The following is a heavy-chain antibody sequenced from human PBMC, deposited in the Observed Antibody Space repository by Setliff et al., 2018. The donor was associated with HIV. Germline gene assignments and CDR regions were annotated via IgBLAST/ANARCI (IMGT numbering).Heavy chain of an antibody. Sequence: GGSLRLSCAASGFTFSSYGMHWVRQAPGKGLEWVAVIWNDGSREYYADSVTGRFTISRDDSKNTLYLQMNSLRAEDTAVYYCAKDKGQKYADYWGQGTVVTVSS. CDR1: GFTFSSYG. CDR2: IWNDGSRE. D-gene: IGHD3-10*01. V-gene: IGHV3-30*02. CDR3: AKDKGQKYADY. J-gene: IGHJ4*02.